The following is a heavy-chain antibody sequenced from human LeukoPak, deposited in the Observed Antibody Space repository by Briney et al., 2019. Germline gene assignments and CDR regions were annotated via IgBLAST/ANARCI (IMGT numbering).Heavy chain of an antibody. Sequence: ASVKVSCKASGYTFTSYYIHWVRQAPGQGLEWMDWINPNSGDTNYAQKFQGRVTMTRDTSISTAYMELSRLRSDDTAVYYCARGGGTDYTKGEWNWGQGTLVTVSS. V-gene: IGHV1-2*02. CDR3: ARGGGTDYTKGEWN. CDR2: INPNSGDT. CDR1: GYTFTSYY. J-gene: IGHJ4*02. D-gene: IGHD4-11*01.